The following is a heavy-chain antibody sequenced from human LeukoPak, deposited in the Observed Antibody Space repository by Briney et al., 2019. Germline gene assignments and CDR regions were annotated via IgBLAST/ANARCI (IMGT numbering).Heavy chain of an antibody. V-gene: IGHV3-21*01. D-gene: IGHD2-2*01. CDR3: ARGHRGYCSSTSCLGWFDP. J-gene: IGHJ5*02. Sequence: GGSLRLSCAASGFTFSSYSMNWVRQAPGKGLEWVSSISSSSYIYYADSVKGRFTISRDNAKNSLYLQMNSLRAEDTAVCYCARGHRGYCSSTSCLGWFDPWGQGTLVTVSS. CDR2: ISSSSYI. CDR1: GFTFSSYS.